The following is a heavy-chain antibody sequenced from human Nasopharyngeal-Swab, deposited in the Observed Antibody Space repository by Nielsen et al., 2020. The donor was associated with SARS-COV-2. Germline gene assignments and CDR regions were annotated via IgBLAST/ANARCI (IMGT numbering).Heavy chain of an antibody. CDR3: ASHPAGGGGGDY. V-gene: IGHV4-34*01. D-gene: IGHD2-21*01. Sequence: PGKGLEWIGEINHSGSTNYNPSLKSRVTISVDTSKNQFSLKLSSVTAADTAVYYCASHPAGGGGGDYWSQGTLVTVSS. CDR2: INHSGST. J-gene: IGHJ4*02.